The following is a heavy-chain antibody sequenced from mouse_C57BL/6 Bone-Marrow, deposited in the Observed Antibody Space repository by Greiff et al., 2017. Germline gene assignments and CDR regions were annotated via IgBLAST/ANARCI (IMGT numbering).Heavy chain of an antibody. CDR1: GYTFTSYW. Sequence: QVQLQQPGAELVKPGASVKMSCKASGYTFTSYWITWVKQRPGQGLEWIGDIYPGSGSTNYNEKFKSKATLTVDTSSSTAYRHLSSLTSEDSAVYYCARSLYDRFAYWGQGTLVTVSA. CDR2: IYPGSGST. J-gene: IGHJ3*01. CDR3: ARSLYDRFAY. V-gene: IGHV1-55*01. D-gene: IGHD2-3*01.